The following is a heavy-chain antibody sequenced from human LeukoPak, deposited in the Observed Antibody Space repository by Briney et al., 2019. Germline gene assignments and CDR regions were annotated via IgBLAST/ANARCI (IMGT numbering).Heavy chain of an antibody. Sequence: SVRVSCKASGGTFSSYAISWVRQAPGQGLEWMGGIIPIFGTANYAQKFQGRVTITTDESTSTAYMELSSLRSEDTAVYYCARSRWELHVGVYWGQGTLVTVSS. D-gene: IGHD1-26*01. J-gene: IGHJ4*02. CDR3: ARSRWELHVGVY. CDR2: IIPIFGTA. CDR1: GGTFSSYA. V-gene: IGHV1-69*05.